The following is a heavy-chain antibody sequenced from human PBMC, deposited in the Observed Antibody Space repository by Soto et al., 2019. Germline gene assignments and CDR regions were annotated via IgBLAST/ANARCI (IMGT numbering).Heavy chain of an antibody. CDR3: ARDREKQWLAYYYYAMDV. J-gene: IGHJ6*02. CDR1: GFNFSHHT. D-gene: IGHD6-19*01. CDR2: ISRGSDYI. V-gene: IGHV3-21*01. Sequence: GGSLRLSCAATGFNFSHHTMNWVRQAPGKGLEWVSSISRGSDYIYYADSVKGRFTIPRDNVKNSLDLEMGSLRAEDTAVYYCARDREKQWLAYYYYAMDVWGPGTTVTVSS.